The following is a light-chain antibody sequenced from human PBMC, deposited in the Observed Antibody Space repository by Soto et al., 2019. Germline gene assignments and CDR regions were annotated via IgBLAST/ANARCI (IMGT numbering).Light chain of an antibody. CDR3: SSYAASDNFVV. CDR1: SSDIGGYGY. V-gene: IGLV2-8*01. CDR2: EVY. J-gene: IGLJ2*01. Sequence: QSALTQPASVSGSLGQSITLSCTGTSSDIGGYGYVSWYQHHPGKAPKLIIYEVYKRPSGVPDRFSGSKSVNTASLTVSGLQAEDEADYYCSSYAASDNFVVFGGGTKLTVL.